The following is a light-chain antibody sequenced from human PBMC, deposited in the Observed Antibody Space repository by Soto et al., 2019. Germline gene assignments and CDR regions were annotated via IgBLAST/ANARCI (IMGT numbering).Light chain of an antibody. V-gene: IGLV2-8*01. Sequence: QSALTQPPSVSGSPGQSVTISCTGTSSDVGGYNFVSWYQQHPGKAPKLMIYELNKRPSGVPDRFSGSKSGNTASLTVSGLRAEDEADYYCSSYAGSNNYVFGTGTKLTVL. CDR1: SSDVGGYNF. CDR3: SSYAGSNNYV. CDR2: ELN. J-gene: IGLJ1*01.